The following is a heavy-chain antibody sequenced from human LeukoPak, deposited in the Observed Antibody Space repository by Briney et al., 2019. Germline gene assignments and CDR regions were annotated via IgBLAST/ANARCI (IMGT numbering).Heavy chain of an antibody. CDR1: GGSVSSGSYY. CDR3: ARRGGSGRSFDY. Sequence: PSETLSLTCTVSGGSVSSGSYYWSWIRQPPGKGLAWIGYIYYSGSTNYNSSLKSRVTMSVDTSQNQFSLKLSSVTAADTAVYYCARRGGSGRSFDYWGQGTLVTISS. D-gene: IGHD3-10*01. CDR2: IYYSGST. J-gene: IGHJ4*02. V-gene: IGHV4-61*01.